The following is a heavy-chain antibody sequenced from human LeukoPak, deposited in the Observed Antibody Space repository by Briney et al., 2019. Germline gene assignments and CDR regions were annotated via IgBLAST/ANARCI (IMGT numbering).Heavy chain of an antibody. CDR1: GGSISSSNYY. CDR2: IHYRGNT. D-gene: IGHD6-6*01. V-gene: IGHV4-39*01. J-gene: IGHJ5*02. Sequence: SETLSLTCTVSGGSISSSNYYWGWIRQPPGKGLEWIGSIHYRGNTYYNPSLKSRVTISVDTSKNQFSLNLSSVTAADTAVYYCARHFLVARPGGRFDPWGQGTLVTVSS. CDR3: ARHFLVARPGGRFDP.